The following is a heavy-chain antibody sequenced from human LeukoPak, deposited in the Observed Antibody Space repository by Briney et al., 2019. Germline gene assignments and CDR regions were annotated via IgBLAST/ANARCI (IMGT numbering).Heavy chain of an antibody. CDR2: IIPIFGTA. V-gene: IGHV1-69*06. J-gene: IGHJ4*02. CDR1: GGTFSSYA. D-gene: IGHD6-13*01. CDR3: ARSSVVAAAGPYYFDY. Sequence: SVKVSCKASGGTFSSYAISWVRQAPGQGLEWMGGIIPIFGTANYAQKFQGRVTITADKPTSTAYMELSSLRSEDTAVYYCARSSVVAAAGPYYFDYWGQGTLVTVSS.